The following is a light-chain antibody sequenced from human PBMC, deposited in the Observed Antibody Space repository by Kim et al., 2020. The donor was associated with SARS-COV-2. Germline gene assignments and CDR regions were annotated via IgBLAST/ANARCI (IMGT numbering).Light chain of an antibody. CDR1: QSISSW. V-gene: IGKV1-5*01. CDR2: DAS. CDR3: QQYNSYSPSLT. J-gene: IGKJ1*01. Sequence: GDRVTITCRASQSISSWLAWYQQKPGKAPKLLIYDASSLESGVPSRFSGSGSGTEFTLTISSLQPDDFATYYCQQYNSYSPSLTFCQGT.